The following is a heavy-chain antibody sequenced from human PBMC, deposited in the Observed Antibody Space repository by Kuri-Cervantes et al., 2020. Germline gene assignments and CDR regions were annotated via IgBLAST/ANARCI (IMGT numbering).Heavy chain of an antibody. Sequence: GESLKISCAASGFTFSSYGMHWVRQAPGKGLEWVAVISYDGSNKYYADSVKGRFTISRDNSKNTLYLQMNSLRAEDTAVYYCARLLSSIVVVPAVPFDYWGQGTLVTDSS. CDR3: ARLLSSIVVVPAVPFDY. CDR2: ISYDGSNK. D-gene: IGHD2-2*01. J-gene: IGHJ4*02. V-gene: IGHV3-30*03. CDR1: GFTFSSYG.